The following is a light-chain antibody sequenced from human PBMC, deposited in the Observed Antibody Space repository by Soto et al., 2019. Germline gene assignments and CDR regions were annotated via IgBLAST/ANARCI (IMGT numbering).Light chain of an antibody. CDR2: DAS. Sequence: DIQMTQSPSTLSASVGDRVTITCRASQSISSWLAWYQQKPGKAPKLLIYDASSLESGVPSRFSGSGSGTEFTLTISSLQPYDFATYYCQQYKSSWSTFGGGTKVEIK. V-gene: IGKV1-5*01. CDR1: QSISSW. J-gene: IGKJ4*01. CDR3: QQYKSSWST.